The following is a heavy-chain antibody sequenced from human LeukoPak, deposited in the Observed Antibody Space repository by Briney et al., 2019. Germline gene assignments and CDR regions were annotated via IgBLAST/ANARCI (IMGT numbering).Heavy chain of an antibody. Sequence: PGGSLRLSCAASGFTFSSYWMSWDRQAPGKGLEWVANIKQDGSEKYYVDSVKGRFTISRDNAKNSLYLQMNSLRAEDTAVYYCASINLWFGELLQYGMDVWGQGTTVTVSS. CDR1: GFTFSSYW. V-gene: IGHV3-7*01. J-gene: IGHJ6*02. CDR3: ASINLWFGELLQYGMDV. CDR2: IKQDGSEK. D-gene: IGHD3-10*01.